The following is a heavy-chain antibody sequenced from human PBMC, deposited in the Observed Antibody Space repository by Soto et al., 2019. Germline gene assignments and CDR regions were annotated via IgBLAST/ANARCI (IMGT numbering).Heavy chain of an antibody. V-gene: IGHV4-39*01. CDR1: GGSIISSNYY. CDR2: IYYTGST. J-gene: IGHJ5*02. Sequence: QLQLQESGPGLVKPSETLSLTCTVSGGSIISSNYYWAWIRQPPGTGLEWIGTIYYTGSTYYNPSLKSRXTXTXXTSKSQFSLTLTSVTAAEPAVYSCARLNKPGSFDPWGQGTLVTVSS. CDR3: ARLNKPGSFDP.